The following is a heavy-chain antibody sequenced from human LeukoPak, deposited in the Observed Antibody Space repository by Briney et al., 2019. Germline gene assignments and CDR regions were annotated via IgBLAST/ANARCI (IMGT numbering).Heavy chain of an antibody. V-gene: IGHV1-46*01. Sequence: ASVKVSCKASGYTFTTCYMHWVRQAPGQGLVWMGLINPSGGGTRYAQKFQGRVTMTRDTSTSTVYIESSSMRSEDTAVYYCASGYKTVSVFDHWGQGTLVTVSS. CDR2: INPSGGGT. J-gene: IGHJ4*02. CDR1: GYTFTTCY. CDR3: ASGYKTVSVFDH. D-gene: IGHD5-24*01.